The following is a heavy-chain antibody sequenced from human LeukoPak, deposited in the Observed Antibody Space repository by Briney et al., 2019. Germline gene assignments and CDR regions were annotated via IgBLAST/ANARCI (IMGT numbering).Heavy chain of an antibody. Sequence: KFQGRVTITRDTSASTAYMELSSLRSEDTAVYYCARDSIAGFDCWGQGTLVTVSS. CDR3: ARDSIAGFDC. D-gene: IGHD6-13*01. J-gene: IGHJ4*02. V-gene: IGHV1-3*01.